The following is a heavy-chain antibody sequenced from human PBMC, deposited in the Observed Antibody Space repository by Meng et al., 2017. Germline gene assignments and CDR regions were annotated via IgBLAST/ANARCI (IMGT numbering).Heavy chain of an antibody. CDR3: ARQRGPDF. J-gene: IGHJ4*02. Sequence: QLKQVAAGLLKPSETLSLPCSVYGGAFSGYYRNWIRQPPGKGLEWIGEINEFGSTNYNPALKSRVTILVDTSKNQFSLKLRSVTAADTAVYYCARQRGPDFWGQGSLVTVSS. CDR2: INEFGST. D-gene: IGHD5-12*01. CDR1: GGAFSGYY. V-gene: IGHV4-34*01.